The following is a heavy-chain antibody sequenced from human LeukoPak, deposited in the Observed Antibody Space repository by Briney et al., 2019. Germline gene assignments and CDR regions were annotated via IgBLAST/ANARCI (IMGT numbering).Heavy chain of an antibody. V-gene: IGHV1-3*01. J-gene: IGHJ4*02. CDR2: INAGNGDT. D-gene: IGHD2-15*01. CDR3: AGDSGEYYFDY. CDR1: GYTSTRYA. Sequence: ASVKVSCKASGYTSTRYAMHWVRQAPGQRLEWMGWINAGNGDTKYSQKFQGRVTITRDTSASTAYMELSSLRSEDTAVYYCAGDSGEYYFDYWGQGTLVTVSS.